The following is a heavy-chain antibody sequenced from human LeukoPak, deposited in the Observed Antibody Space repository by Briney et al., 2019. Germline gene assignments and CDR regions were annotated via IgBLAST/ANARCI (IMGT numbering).Heavy chain of an antibody. D-gene: IGHD1-26*01. Sequence: PGGSLRLSCAASGFTFSDYYMSWLRQAPGKGLEWVSYISSSGSTIYYADSVKGRFTISRDNAKNSLYLQMNSLRAEDTAVYYCARHSGSYYYYYYYMDVWGKGTTVTVSS. V-gene: IGHV3-11*04. CDR1: GFTFSDYY. J-gene: IGHJ6*03. CDR3: ARHSGSYYYYYYYMDV. CDR2: ISSSGSTI.